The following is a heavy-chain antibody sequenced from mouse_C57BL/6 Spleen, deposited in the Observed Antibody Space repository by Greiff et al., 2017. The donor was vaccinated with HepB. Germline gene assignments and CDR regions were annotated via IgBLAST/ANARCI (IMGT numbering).Heavy chain of an antibody. CDR1: GFTFSSYT. D-gene: IGHD1-2*01. Sequence: EVKLVESGGGLVKPGGSLKLSCAASGFTFSSYTMSWVRQTPEKRLEWVATISGGGGNTYYPDSVKGRFTISRDNAKNTLYLQMSSLRSEDTALYYCARHESGYYFDYWGQGTTLTVSS. CDR3: ARHESGYYFDY. J-gene: IGHJ2*01. V-gene: IGHV5-9*01. CDR2: ISGGGGNT.